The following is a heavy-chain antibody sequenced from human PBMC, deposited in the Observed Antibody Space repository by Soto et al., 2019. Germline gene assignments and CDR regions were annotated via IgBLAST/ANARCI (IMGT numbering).Heavy chain of an antibody. J-gene: IGHJ4*02. CDR1: GGSISSGGYS. V-gene: IGHV4-30-2*01. Sequence: SETLSLTCAVSGGSISSGGYSWSWIRQPPGKGLEWIGYIYHSGSTYYNPSLKSRVTISVDRSKNQFSLKLSSVTAADTAVYYCARGPGYSSGLYYFDYWGQGTLVTVSS. D-gene: IGHD6-19*01. CDR3: ARGPGYSSGLYYFDY. CDR2: IYHSGST.